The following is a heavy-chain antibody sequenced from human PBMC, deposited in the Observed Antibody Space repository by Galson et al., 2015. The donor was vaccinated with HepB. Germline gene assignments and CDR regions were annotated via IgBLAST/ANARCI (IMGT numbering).Heavy chain of an antibody. CDR2: ITFDGSSQ. J-gene: IGHJ6*03. V-gene: IGHV3-30*18. Sequence: SLRLSCAASGFSFSTFGMHWVRQAPGKGLEWVAVITFDGSSQYYADSVKGRFTISRDNSRNTLFLRMNSLRGGDSAVYYCAKDIGVRYYYMVVWGKGTTVTVSS. D-gene: IGHD3-10*01. CDR1: GFSFSTFG. CDR3: AKDIGVRYYYMVV.